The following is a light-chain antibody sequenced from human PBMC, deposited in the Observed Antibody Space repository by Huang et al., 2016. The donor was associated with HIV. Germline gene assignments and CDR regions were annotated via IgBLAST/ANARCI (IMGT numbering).Light chain of an antibody. CDR2: DAS. J-gene: IGKJ3*01. CDR3: QQLSAYPLS. V-gene: IGKV1-9*01. Sequence: QLTQSPSSLSASIGDRVTIACRASHDINTYLAWYQQKPGRAPKLLIYDASSLQTGVHSRFRGFGSGTAFSLTITSLQPDDFAVYYCQQLSAYPLSFGPGTTVD. CDR1: HDINTY.